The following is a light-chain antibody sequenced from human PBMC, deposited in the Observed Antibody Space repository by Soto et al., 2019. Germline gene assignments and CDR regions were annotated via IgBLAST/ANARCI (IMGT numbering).Light chain of an antibody. CDR2: AAS. CDR1: QSISSY. CDR3: QQYGSSART. Sequence: DIQMTQSPSSLSASVGDRVTITCRASQSISSYLNWYQQKPGKAPKLLIYAASSLQSGVPSRFSGSRSGTDFTLTISRLEPEDFAVYYCQQYGSSARTFGQGTKVDI. J-gene: IGKJ1*01. V-gene: IGKV1-39*01.